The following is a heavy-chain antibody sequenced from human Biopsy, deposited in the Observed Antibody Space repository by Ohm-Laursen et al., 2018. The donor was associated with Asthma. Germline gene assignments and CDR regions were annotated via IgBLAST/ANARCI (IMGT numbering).Heavy chain of an antibody. D-gene: IGHD1-26*01. CDR2: ISWHSGSI. V-gene: IGHV3-9*01. CDR1: GFTFDDYA. Sequence: SLRLSCAAPGFTFDDYAMHWVRQAPGKGLEWVSGISWHSGSIGYADSVKGRFTISRDNAKNSLYLQMNSLRAEDTALYYCAKGEWELLEANFDYWGQGTLVTVSS. J-gene: IGHJ4*02. CDR3: AKGEWELLEANFDY.